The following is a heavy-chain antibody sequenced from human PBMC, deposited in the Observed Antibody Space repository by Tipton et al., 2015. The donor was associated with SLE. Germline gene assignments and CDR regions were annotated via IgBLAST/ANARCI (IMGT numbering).Heavy chain of an antibody. D-gene: IGHD6-13*01. CDR1: GGSISSSSYY. Sequence: TLSLTCTVSGGSISSSSYYWGWIRQPPGKGLEWIGSIYHSGSTNYNPSLKSRVTISVDTSKNQFSLKVSSVTAADTAVYYCARGDYSSSWYWFDPWGQGTLVTVSS. V-gene: IGHV4-39*07. J-gene: IGHJ5*02. CDR2: IYHSGST. CDR3: ARGDYSSSWYWFDP.